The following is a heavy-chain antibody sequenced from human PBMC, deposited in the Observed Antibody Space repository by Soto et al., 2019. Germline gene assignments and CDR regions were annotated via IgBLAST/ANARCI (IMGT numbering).Heavy chain of an antibody. Sequence: VRVSCKASGYTFTSYGISWVRQAPGQGLEWMEGIIPIFGTANYAQKFQGRVTITADESTSTAYMELSSLRSEDTAVYYCARSSFYDSSGYYYNGPLDYWGQGTLVTVSS. CDR3: ARSSFYDSSGYYYNGPLDY. J-gene: IGHJ4*02. CDR2: IIPIFGTA. V-gene: IGHV1-69*01. D-gene: IGHD3-22*01. CDR1: GYTFTSYG.